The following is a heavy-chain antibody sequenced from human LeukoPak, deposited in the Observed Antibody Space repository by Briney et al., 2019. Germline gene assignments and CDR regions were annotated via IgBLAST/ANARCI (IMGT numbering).Heavy chain of an antibody. J-gene: IGHJ4*02. V-gene: IGHV3-74*01. D-gene: IGHD1-26*01. CDR1: GFTFSSNW. Sequence: GGSLRLSCAASGFTFSSNWMHWVRQAPGKGLVWVSRINEDGSTTNYADSVKGRSTIFRDNAKNTLYLQMNSLRAENTAVYYCVRDLGGRSGHWGQGTLVTVSS. CDR3: VRDLGGRSGH. CDR2: INEDGSTT.